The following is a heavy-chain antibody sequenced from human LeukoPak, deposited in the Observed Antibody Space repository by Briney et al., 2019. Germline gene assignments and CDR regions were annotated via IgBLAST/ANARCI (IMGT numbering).Heavy chain of an antibody. Sequence: GGSLRLSCAASGFTFSSYAMHWVRQAPGKGLEWVAVISYDGSNKYYADSVKGRFTISRDNSKNTLYLQMNSLRAEDTAVYYCAGGYYYYGMDVWGQGTTVTVSS. CDR3: AGGYYYYGMDV. CDR1: GFTFSSYA. J-gene: IGHJ6*02. CDR2: ISYDGSNK. V-gene: IGHV3-30-3*01.